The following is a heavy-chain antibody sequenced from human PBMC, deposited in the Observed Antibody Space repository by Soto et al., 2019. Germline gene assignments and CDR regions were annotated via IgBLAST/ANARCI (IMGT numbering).Heavy chain of an antibody. J-gene: IGHJ6*03. CDR3: ARAEDIVVVVAEKGRGYYYMDV. CDR2: ISAYNGNT. CDR1: GYTFTSYG. D-gene: IGHD2-15*01. Sequence: ASVKVSCKASGYTFTSYGISWVRQAPGQGLEWMGWISAYNGNTNYAQKLQGRVTMTTDTSTSTAYMELRSLRSDDTAVYYCARAEDIVVVVAEKGRGYYYMDVWGKGTTVTVSS. V-gene: IGHV1-18*01.